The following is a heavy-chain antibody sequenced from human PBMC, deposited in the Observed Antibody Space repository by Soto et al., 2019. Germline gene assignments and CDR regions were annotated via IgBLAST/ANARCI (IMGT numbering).Heavy chain of an antibody. CDR3: ARTRTGYCSSTSCYTPYYYYGMDV. J-gene: IGHJ6*02. Sequence: RASVKVSCKASGYTFTSYAMHWVRQAPGQRLEWMGWINAGNGNTKYSQKFQGRVTITRDTSASTAYMELSSLRSEDTAVYYCARTRTGYCSSTSCYTPYYYYGMDVWGQGATVTVSS. D-gene: IGHD2-2*02. CDR1: GYTFTSYA. V-gene: IGHV1-3*01. CDR2: INAGNGNT.